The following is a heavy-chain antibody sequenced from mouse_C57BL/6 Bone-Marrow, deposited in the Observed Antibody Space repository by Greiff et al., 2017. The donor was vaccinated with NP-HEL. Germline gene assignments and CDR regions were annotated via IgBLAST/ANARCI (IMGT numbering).Heavy chain of an antibody. CDR3: ARDAFNWDNYAMDY. CDR2: SRNKANDYTT. J-gene: IGHJ4*01. D-gene: IGHD4-1*02. CDR1: GFTFSDFY. V-gene: IGHV7-1*01. Sequence: EVNLVESGGGLVQSGRSLRLSCATSGFTFSDFYMEWVRQAPGKGLEWIAASRNKANDYTTEYSASVKGRFIVSRDTSQSILYLQMNALRAEDTAIYYCARDAFNWDNYAMDYWGQGTSVTVSS.